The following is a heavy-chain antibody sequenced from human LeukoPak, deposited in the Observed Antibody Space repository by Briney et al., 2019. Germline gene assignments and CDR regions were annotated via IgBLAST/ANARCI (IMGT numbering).Heavy chain of an antibody. Sequence: ASVKVSCKASGYTFTTYSITWVRQAPGQSLEWMGWISAYNGKTSYAQNFQGRVTMTTDTSTSTAYMELRSLRSDDTAVYYCAQEPPPYDSSAPDAFDIWGQGTMVTVSS. CDR1: GYTFTTYS. V-gene: IGHV1-18*01. CDR2: ISAYNGKT. D-gene: IGHD3-22*01. J-gene: IGHJ3*02. CDR3: AQEPPPYDSSAPDAFDI.